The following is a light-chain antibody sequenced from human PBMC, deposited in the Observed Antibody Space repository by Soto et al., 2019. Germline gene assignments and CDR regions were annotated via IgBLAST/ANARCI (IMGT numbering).Light chain of an antibody. CDR3: SSFRSSSTSYV. J-gene: IGLJ1*01. CDR1: SSDIGDSNY. Sequence: SALPQPASLSGSPGQSITLSCTGTSSDIGDSNYVSWYQQHPGKAPKLVIYDVSNRPSGVSNRFSGSKSANTASLTISGLQAEDEADYYCSSFRSSSTSYVFGTGTKVTVL. V-gene: IGLV2-14*03. CDR2: DVS.